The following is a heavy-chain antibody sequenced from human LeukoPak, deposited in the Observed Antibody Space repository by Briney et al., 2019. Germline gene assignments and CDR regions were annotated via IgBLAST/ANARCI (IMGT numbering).Heavy chain of an antibody. V-gene: IGHV4-59*01. J-gene: IGHJ6*02. D-gene: IGHD3-3*02. CDR2: IYYSGST. CDR3: AREFSHAVGRDV. Sequence: SETLSLTCTVSGGSISSYYWSWIRQPPGKGLEWIGYIYYSGSTNYNPSLKSRVTISVDTSKNQFSLKLSSVTAADTAVYYCAREFSHAVGRDVWGQGTTVTVSS. CDR1: GGSISSYY.